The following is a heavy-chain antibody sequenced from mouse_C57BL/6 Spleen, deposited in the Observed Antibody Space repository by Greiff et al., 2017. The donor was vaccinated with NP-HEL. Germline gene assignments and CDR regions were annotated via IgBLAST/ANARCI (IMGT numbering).Heavy chain of an antibody. D-gene: IGHD2-3*01. V-gene: IGHV1-26*01. Sequence: VQLQQSGPELVKPGASVKISCKASGYTFTDYYMNWVKQSHGKSLEWIGDINPNNGGTSYNQKFKGKATLTVDKSSSTAYMELRSLTSEDSAVYYCARGGRLLPADYFDYWGQGTTLTVSS. CDR2: INPNNGGT. CDR3: ARGGRLLPADYFDY. J-gene: IGHJ2*01. CDR1: GYTFTDYY.